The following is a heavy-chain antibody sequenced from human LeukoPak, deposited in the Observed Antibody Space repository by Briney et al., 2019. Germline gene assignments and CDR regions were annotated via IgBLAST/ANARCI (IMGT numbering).Heavy chain of an antibody. CDR2: IKQDGSEK. CDR1: GFTFSSYW. D-gene: IGHD3-10*01. CDR3: AVWFGESFDY. V-gene: IGHV3-7*03. J-gene: IGHJ4*02. Sequence: PGGSLRLSCAASGFTFSSYWMSWIRQAPGKGLEWVANIKQDGSEKYYVDSVKGRFAISRDNAKNSLYLQMNSLRAEDTAVYYCAVWFGESFDYWGQGTLVTVSS.